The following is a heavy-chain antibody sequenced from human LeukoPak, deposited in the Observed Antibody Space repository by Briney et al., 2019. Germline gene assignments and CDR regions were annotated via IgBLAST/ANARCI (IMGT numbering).Heavy chain of an antibody. CDR2: IGSDGGST. Sequence: PGGSLRLSCAASGFTFSGYSMHWVRQAPGKGLEYVSAIGSDGGSTSYANSVKGGFTISRDNSKNTLYLQMGSLRAEDMAVYYCASDLGLNGPFDFWGQGTLVTVSS. CDR3: ASDLGLNGPFDF. J-gene: IGHJ4*02. CDR1: GFTFSGYS. V-gene: IGHV3-64*01. D-gene: IGHD2-8*01.